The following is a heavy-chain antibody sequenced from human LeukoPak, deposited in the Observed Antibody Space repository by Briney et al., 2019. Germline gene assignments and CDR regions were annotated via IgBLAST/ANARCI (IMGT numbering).Heavy chain of an antibody. Sequence: PGGSLRLSCAASGFTFSSYAMHWVRQAPGKGLEWVAVISYDGSNKYYADSVKGRFTISRDNSKNTLYLQMNSLRAEDTAVYYCARDPPSFQHWGQGTLVTVSS. CDR1: GFTFSSYA. CDR3: ARDPPSFQH. V-gene: IGHV3-30-3*01. CDR2: ISYDGSNK. J-gene: IGHJ1*01.